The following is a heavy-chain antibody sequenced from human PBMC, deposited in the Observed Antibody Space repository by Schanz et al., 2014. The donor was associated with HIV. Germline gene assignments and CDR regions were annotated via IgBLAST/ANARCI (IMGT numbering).Heavy chain of an antibody. CDR1: GYTFSDYY. D-gene: IGHD3-22*01. CDR3: AMGPDYYDSSAYYRVGLWYFDL. V-gene: IGHV1-2*02. J-gene: IGHJ2*01. Sequence: QVQLVQSGAEVKMPGASVKVSCKSSGYTFSDYYMHWLRQAPGQGLEWMGWINPNSGGTNYAQKFQGRVTMTRDTSISTAYMELRRLRYDDTAVYYCAMGPDYYDSSAYYRVGLWYFDLWGRGTLVTVSS. CDR2: INPNSGGT.